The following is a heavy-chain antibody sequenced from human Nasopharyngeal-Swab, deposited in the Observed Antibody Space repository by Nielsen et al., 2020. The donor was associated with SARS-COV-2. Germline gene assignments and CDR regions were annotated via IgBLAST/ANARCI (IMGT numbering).Heavy chain of an antibody. CDR2: ISSTSGYI. J-gene: IGHJ3*02. V-gene: IGHV3-21*01. CDR3: ARDRPQGGLSGYGDAFDI. CDR1: GFTFSTYG. D-gene: IGHD5-12*01. Sequence: GESLKISCAASGFTFSTYGMTWVRQAPGKGLEWVSSISSTSGYIFYADSVRGRFTISRDNAKNSLYLQMNSLRAEDTAVYYCARDRPQGGLSGYGDAFDIWGQGTMVTVSS.